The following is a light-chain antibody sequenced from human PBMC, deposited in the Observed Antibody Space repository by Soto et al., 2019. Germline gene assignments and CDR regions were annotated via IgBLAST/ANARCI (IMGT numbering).Light chain of an antibody. CDR2: GAS. Sequence: IVLTQSPGTLSLSPGERATLSCRASQSVSSTYLIWYQQKPGQAPRLLIYGASSRATGVPDRFSGGGSGTDFTLTITRLEPEDSAVYFCQQYTGPPTTFGQGTRLEVK. CDR1: QSVSSTY. CDR3: QQYTGPPTT. J-gene: IGKJ5*01. V-gene: IGKV3-20*01.